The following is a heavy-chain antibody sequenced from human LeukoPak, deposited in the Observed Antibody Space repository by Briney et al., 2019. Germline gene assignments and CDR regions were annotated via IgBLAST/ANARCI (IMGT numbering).Heavy chain of an antibody. CDR3: ARLGLVGFDP. D-gene: IGHD2-15*01. Sequence: SETLSLTCTVSGGSISSYYWSRIRQPPGKGLEWIGYIYYSGSTNYNPSLKSRVTISVDTSKNQFSLKLSSVTAADTAVYYCARLGLVGFDPWGQGTLVTVSS. CDR1: GGSISSYY. CDR2: IYYSGST. J-gene: IGHJ5*02. V-gene: IGHV4-59*08.